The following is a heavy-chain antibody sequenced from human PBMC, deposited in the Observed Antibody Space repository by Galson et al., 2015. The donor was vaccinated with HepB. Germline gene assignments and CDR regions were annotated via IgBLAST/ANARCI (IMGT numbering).Heavy chain of an antibody. Sequence: SLRLSCAASGFPFSTYTMSWVRQAPGKGLEWVSTISGGDGSATYADSVKGRFTISRDISKNTLYLQLNSLRAGDTAAYYRAKEFKDYSSKTYIDYWGPGALVSVS. CDR3: AKEFKDYSSKTYIDY. V-gene: IGHV3-23*01. CDR2: ISGGDGSA. CDR1: GFPFSTYT. J-gene: IGHJ4*02. D-gene: IGHD2-21*01.